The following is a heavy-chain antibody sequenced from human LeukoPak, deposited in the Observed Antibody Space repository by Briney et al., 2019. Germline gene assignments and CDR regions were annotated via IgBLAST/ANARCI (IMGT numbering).Heavy chain of an antibody. V-gene: IGHV1-18*01. Sequence: ASVKVSCXXXXXXFTSYGISWVRQAPGQGLEWMGWISAYNGNTNYAPKLQGRVTMTTDTSTSTAYMELRSLRSDDTAVYYCARDRQCGYWGQGTLVTVSS. CDR2: ISAYNGNT. CDR1: XXXFTSYG. D-gene: IGHD2-21*01. J-gene: IGHJ4*02. CDR3: ARDRQCGY.